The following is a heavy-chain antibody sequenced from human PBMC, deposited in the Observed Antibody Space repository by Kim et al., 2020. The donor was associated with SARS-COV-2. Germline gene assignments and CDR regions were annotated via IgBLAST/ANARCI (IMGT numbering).Heavy chain of an antibody. V-gene: IGHV3-23*01. Sequence: GGSLRLSCAASGFTFNSCAMRWVRQAPGKGLEWVSAISDSSRTIYYADSVRGRFTISRDNSKNMLYLQMNSLRAEDTAVYYCAKIRVAHVSHYGMDVWG. CDR1: GFTFNSCA. D-gene: IGHD5-12*01. CDR3: AKIRVAHVSHYGMDV. CDR2: ISDSSRTI. J-gene: IGHJ6*02.